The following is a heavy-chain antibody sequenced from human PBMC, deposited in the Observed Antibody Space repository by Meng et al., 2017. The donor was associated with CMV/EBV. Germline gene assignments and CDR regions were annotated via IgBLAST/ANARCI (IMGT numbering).Heavy chain of an antibody. D-gene: IGHD2-15*01. CDR3: ARVYCSGGSCYGNWFDP. J-gene: IGHJ5*02. Sequence: GQLQESGPGTGKPSQTLSLTCTVSCGSISSGDYYWSWIRQPPGKGLEWIGYIYYSGSTYYNPSLKSQVTISVDTSKNQFSLKLSSVTAADTAVYYCARVYCSGGSCYGNWFDPWGQGTLVTVSS. V-gene: IGHV4-30-4*08. CDR1: CGSISSGDYY. CDR2: IYYSGST.